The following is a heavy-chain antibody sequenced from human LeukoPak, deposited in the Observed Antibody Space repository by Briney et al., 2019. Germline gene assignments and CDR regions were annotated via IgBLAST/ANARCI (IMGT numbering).Heavy chain of an antibody. CDR1: GGSISSYY. CDR3: ARGYEHFDY. J-gene: IGHJ4*02. V-gene: IGHV4-59*01. D-gene: IGHD1-1*01. Sequence: SETLSLTCTVSGGSISSYYWSWIRQPPGKGLEWIGYIDYSGSTNYNPSLKSRVTISVDTSKNQFSLKLSSVTAADTAVYYCARGYEHFDYWGQGTLVTVSS. CDR2: IDYSGST.